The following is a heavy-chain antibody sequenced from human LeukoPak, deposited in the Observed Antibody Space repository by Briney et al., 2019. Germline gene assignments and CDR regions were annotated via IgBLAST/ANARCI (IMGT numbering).Heavy chain of an antibody. D-gene: IGHD2-15*01. J-gene: IGHJ3*02. CDR3: ARVGKLGYCSGGSCYRAFDI. V-gene: IGHV4-34*01. CDR2: INHSGST. Sequence: SETPSLTCAVYGGSFSGYYWSWIRQPPGKGLEWIGEINHSGSTNYNPSLKSRVTISVDTSKNQFSLKLSSVTAADTAVYYCARVGKLGYCSGGSCYRAFDIWGQGTMVTVSS. CDR1: GGSFSGYY.